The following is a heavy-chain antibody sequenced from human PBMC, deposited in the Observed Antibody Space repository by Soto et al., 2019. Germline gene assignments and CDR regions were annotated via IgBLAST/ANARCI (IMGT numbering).Heavy chain of an antibody. CDR3: ARQTGAVDY. V-gene: IGHV4-59*01. Sequence: SETLSLTCTVSSGSISSYYWSWIRQPPGKGLEWIGYIYYSGSTNYNPSLKSRVTISVDTSKNQFSLKLSSVTAADTAVYYCARQTGAVDYWGQGTLVTVSS. CDR2: IYYSGST. J-gene: IGHJ4*02. D-gene: IGHD1-1*01. CDR1: SGSISSYY.